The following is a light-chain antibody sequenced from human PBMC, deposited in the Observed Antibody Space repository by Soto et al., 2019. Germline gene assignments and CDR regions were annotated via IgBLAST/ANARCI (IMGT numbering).Light chain of an antibody. J-gene: IGLJ1*01. Sequence: QSALTQPASVSGSLGQSIAISCTGTSSDFGGYKYVSWYQQHPGKAPKLMIYDVSNRPSGVSDRFSGSKSGNTASLTISGLQAEDEADYYCTSYTSSSTYVFGTGTKLTVL. CDR2: DVS. V-gene: IGLV2-14*01. CDR1: SSDFGGYKY. CDR3: TSYTSSSTYV.